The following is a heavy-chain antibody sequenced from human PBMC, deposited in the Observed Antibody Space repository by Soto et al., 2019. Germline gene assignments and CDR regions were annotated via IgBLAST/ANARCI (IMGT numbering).Heavy chain of an antibody. J-gene: IGHJ4*02. CDR3: ATSYGSGSTHFDS. Sequence: QVQLVQSGAEVKKPGSSVKVSCTASGGTFNSYTLNWVRQAPGQRLEWVGRVNPIVGMSSSASKFQGRVTMTGDKSTSKASMNLTGLKPEDTAVYYGATSYGSGSTHFDSWGQGTLVTVSS. CDR1: GGTFNSYT. V-gene: IGHV1-69*02. CDR2: VNPIVGMS. D-gene: IGHD3-10*01.